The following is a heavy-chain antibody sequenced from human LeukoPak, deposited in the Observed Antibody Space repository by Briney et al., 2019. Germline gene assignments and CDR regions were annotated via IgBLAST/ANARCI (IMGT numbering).Heavy chain of an antibody. CDR1: GFTFSSYE. J-gene: IGHJ4*02. CDR2: ISSSGSTI. V-gene: IGHV3-48*03. D-gene: IGHD1-1*01. Sequence: GGSLRLSCAASGFTFSSYEMNWVRQAPGKGLEWVSYISSSGSTIYYADSVKGRFTISRDNAKNSLYLQMNSLRAEDTAVYYCARDMNLNVGTRLFDYWGQGTLVTVSS. CDR3: ARDMNLNVGTRLFDY.